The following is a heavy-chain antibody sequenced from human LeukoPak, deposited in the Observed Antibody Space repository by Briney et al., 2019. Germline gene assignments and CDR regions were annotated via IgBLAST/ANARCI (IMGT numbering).Heavy chain of an antibody. CDR1: GGSISSYY. V-gene: IGHV4-59*01. D-gene: IGHD3-9*01. J-gene: IGHJ6*02. CDR2: IYYSGST. CDR3: ARARHYDILTGSYVNRDYYYGMDV. Sequence: SETLSLTCTVSGGSISSYYWSWIRQPPGKGLEWIGYIYYSGSTNYNPSLKSRVTISVDTSKNQFSLKLSSVTAADTAVYYCARARHYDILTGSYVNRDYYYGMDVWGQGTTVTVSS.